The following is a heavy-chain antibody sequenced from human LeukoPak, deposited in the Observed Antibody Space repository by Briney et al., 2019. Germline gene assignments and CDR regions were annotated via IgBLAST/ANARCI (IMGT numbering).Heavy chain of an antibody. CDR1: AFTFSSYG. CDR2: IRYDGINK. CDR3: TSRPLLSYYGSGRTRSDY. V-gene: IGHV3-30*02. J-gene: IGHJ4*02. D-gene: IGHD3-10*01. Sequence: PGGSLRLSCAASAFTFSSYGMHWVRQAPGKGLEWVAFIRYDGINKYYADSVEGRISISRDNSKNTLYLQMNSLKTEDTAVYYCTSRPLLSYYGSGRTRSDYWGQGTLVTVSS.